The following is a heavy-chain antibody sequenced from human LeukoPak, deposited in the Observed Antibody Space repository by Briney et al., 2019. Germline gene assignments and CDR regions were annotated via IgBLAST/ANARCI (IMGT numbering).Heavy chain of an antibody. CDR3: AFFVREPQN. CDR1: GFTFSDYY. Sequence: PGGSLRLSCAASGFTFSDYYMSWIRQAPGKGLEWVSYISSSGSTIYYADSVKGRFIISRDNARDSLYLQMNGLRVEDTAIYYCAFFVREPQNWGQGTLVTVSS. J-gene: IGHJ1*01. D-gene: IGHD3-10*02. V-gene: IGHV3-11*04. CDR2: ISSSGSTI.